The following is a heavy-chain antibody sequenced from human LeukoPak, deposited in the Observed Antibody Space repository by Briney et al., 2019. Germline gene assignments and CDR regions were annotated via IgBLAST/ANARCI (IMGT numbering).Heavy chain of an antibody. CDR1: GGSISPYY. Sequence: SETLSLTCTVSGGSISPYYWSWIRKPPGKGLEWIGHISYSGSTNYNSSLKSRVTISVDTSKNHFSLNLTSVTAADTAVYYCARSSGYSYGSRGGFDYWGQGTLVTVSS. J-gene: IGHJ4*02. V-gene: IGHV4-59*01. CDR2: ISYSGST. D-gene: IGHD5-18*01. CDR3: ARSSGYSYGSRGGFDY.